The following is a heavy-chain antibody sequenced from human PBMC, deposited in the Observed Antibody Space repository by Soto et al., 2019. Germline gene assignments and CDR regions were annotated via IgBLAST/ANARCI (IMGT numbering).Heavy chain of an antibody. CDR2: IYYSGST. V-gene: IGHV4-31*03. D-gene: IGHD2-2*02. CDR3: ARTYCSSTSCYIAFDY. CDR1: GGSISSGGYY. J-gene: IGHJ4*02. Sequence: QVQLQESGPGLVKPSQTLSLTCTVSGGSISSGGYYWSWIRQHPGKGLEWIGYIYYSGSTYYNPSLKSRVTISVDTSKNHFSLKLSSVTAADTAVYYCARTYCSSTSCYIAFDYWGQGTLVTVSS.